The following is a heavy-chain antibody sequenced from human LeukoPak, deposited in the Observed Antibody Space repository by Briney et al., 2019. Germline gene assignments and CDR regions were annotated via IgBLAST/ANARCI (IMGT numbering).Heavy chain of an antibody. V-gene: IGHV1-18*01. CDR1: GYTFTSYG. D-gene: IGHD3-9*01. CDR3: AREVLRYFDWPLDY. Sequence: GAPVKVSCKASGYTFTSYGISWVRQAPGQGLEWMGWISAYNGNTNYAQKLQGRVTMTTDTSTRTAYMELRSLRSDDTAVYYCAREVLRYFDWPLDYWGQGTLVTVSS. J-gene: IGHJ4*02. CDR2: ISAYNGNT.